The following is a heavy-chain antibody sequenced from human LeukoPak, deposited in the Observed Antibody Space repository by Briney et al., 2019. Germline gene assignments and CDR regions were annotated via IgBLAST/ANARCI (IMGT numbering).Heavy chain of an antibody. CDR2: IYYSGST. J-gene: IGHJ4*02. D-gene: IGHD3-22*01. CDR3: ARVDYYDSSGDNSFDY. CDR1: GGSISSYY. V-gene: IGHV4-59*01. Sequence: PSETLSLTCTVSGGSISSYYWSWIRQPPGKGLEWIGYIYYSGSTNYNPSLKSRVTISVDTSKNQFFLKLSSVTAADTAVYYCARVDYYDSSGDNSFDYWGQGTLVTVSS.